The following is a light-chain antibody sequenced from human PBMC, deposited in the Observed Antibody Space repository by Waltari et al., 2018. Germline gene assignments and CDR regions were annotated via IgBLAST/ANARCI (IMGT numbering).Light chain of an antibody. CDR1: SSDIISDNH. V-gene: IGLV2-14*03. J-gene: IGLJ3*02. CDR2: DVN. Sequence: QSALTQPASVSGSPGQSITISCTATSSDIISDNHVSWYQQHPGKAPKLMFYDVNNRPSGVSDRFSGSRSGNTASLTVSGLQAEDEADYYCSSYTSISTWVFGGGTKLTVV. CDR3: SSYTSISTWV.